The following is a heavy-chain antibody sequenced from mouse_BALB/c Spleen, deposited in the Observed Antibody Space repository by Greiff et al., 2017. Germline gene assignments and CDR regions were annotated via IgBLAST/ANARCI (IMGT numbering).Heavy chain of an antibody. CDR2: INPSTGYT. CDR3: ASYGSRAWFAY. CDR1: GYTFTSYW. J-gene: IGHJ3*01. V-gene: IGHV1-7*01. Sequence: VQLQQSGAELAKPGASVKMSCKASGYTFTSYWMHWVKQRPGQGLEWIGYINPSTGYTEYNQKFKDKATLTADKSSSTAYMQLSSLTSEDSAVYYCASYGSRAWFAYWGQGTLVTVSA. D-gene: IGHD1-1*01.